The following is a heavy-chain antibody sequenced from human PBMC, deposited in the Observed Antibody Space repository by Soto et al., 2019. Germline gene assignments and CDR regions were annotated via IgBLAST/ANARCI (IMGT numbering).Heavy chain of an antibody. Sequence: SETLSLTCTVSGGSVSSGSYYWSWIRQPPGKGLEWIGYIYYSGSTNYNPSLKSRVTISVDTSKNQFSLKLSSVTAADTAVYYCARDGAEWLGARGLDPWGQGTLVTVSS. CDR3: ARDGAEWLGARGLDP. CDR1: GGSVSSGSYY. J-gene: IGHJ5*02. CDR2: IYYSGST. D-gene: IGHD3-3*01. V-gene: IGHV4-61*01.